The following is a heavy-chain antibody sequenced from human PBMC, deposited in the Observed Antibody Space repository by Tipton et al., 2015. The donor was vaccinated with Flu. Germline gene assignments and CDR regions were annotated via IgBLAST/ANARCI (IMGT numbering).Heavy chain of an antibody. V-gene: IGHV1-18*01. CDR3: ARRGYYYDSSGYGDSYYYYGMDV. CDR1: GYTFTSYG. J-gene: IGHJ6*02. CDR2: ISAYNGNT. Sequence: QLVQSGAEVKKPGASVKVSCKASGYTFTSYGISWVRQAPGQGLEWMGWISAYNGNTNYAQKLQGRVTMTTDTSTSTAYMELRSLRSDDTAVYYCARRGYYYDSSGYGDSYYYYGMDVWGQGTTVTVSS. D-gene: IGHD3-22*01.